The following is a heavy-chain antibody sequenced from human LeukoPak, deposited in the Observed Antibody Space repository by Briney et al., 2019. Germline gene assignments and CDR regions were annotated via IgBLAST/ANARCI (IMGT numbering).Heavy chain of an antibody. CDR3: ARAVGPFDF. CDR1: GFTFSTYG. J-gene: IGHJ3*01. Sequence: PAGRSLRLSCAASGFTFSTYGMHWVRQAPGKGLEGVAVIWYDGSIKYYADSVEDRFTISRDSSKNTLNLQMNSLRVEDTAVYYCARAVGPFDFWGQGTIVIVSS. CDR2: IWYDGSIK. V-gene: IGHV3-33*01.